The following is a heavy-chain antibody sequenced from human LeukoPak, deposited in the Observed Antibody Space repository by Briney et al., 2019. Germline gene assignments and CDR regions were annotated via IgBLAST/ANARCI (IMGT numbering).Heavy chain of an antibody. CDR2: ISGSGGST. Sequence: GGSLRLSCAASGFAFSSYAMSWVRQDPGKGLEWVSAISGSGGSTYYADSVKGRFTISRDNSKNTLYLQMNSLRAEDTAVYYCAKDDPSGSYPPWGQGTLVTVSS. CDR3: AKDDPSGSYPP. D-gene: IGHD1-26*01. V-gene: IGHV3-23*01. J-gene: IGHJ5*02. CDR1: GFAFSSYA.